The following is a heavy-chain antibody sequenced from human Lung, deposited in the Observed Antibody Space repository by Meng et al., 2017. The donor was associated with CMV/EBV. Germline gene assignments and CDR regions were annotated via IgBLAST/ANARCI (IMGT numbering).Heavy chain of an antibody. V-gene: IGHV5-51*01. D-gene: IGHD3/OR15-3a*01. J-gene: IGHJ4*02. CDR3: ARQDWTYGHRAYYFDY. CDR2: IYPGDSDV. Sequence: GGSLRLXXKVSGYMFNIYWIGWVRQKPGKGLEWMGIIYPGDSDVRYSPSFQGQVTISADKSTNTAYLQWSGLRASDTAMYYRARQDWTYGHRAYYFDYWGQGTXVTVSS. CDR1: GYMFNIYW.